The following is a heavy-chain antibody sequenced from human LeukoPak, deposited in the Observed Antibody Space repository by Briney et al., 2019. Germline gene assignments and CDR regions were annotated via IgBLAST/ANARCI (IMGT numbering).Heavy chain of an antibody. CDR1: GGSISDYY. V-gene: IGHV4-59*08. CDR2: MYYSGSA. Sequence: AETLCLTCTVSGGSISDYYWSWIRHSSGKALEWIGYMYYSGSAYYSPSLKTRVTISVDTSKNQFSLKLTSVTAADTAVYYCARSTFSSNWNLWGQGTLVTVSS. D-gene: IGHD6-13*01. CDR3: ARSTFSSNWNL. J-gene: IGHJ4*02.